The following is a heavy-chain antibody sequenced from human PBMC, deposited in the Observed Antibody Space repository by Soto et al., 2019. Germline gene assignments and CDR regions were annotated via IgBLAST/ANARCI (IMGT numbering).Heavy chain of an antibody. CDR2: MNAGNGNT. D-gene: IGHD5-18*01. V-gene: IGHV1-3*01. J-gene: IGHJ4*02. CDR3: ARAAGMVALDY. CDR1: GYIFSRND. Sequence: ASVKVSCKASGYIFSRNDIHWVRQAPGQRLEWMGWMNAGNGNTKYSREFQGRVTFTRDTAASTGYMELSSLRSEDTAVYYCARAAGMVALDYWGQGTLVTVSS.